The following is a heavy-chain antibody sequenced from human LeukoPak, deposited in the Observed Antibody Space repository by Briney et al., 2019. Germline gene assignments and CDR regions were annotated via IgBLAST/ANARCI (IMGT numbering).Heavy chain of an antibody. J-gene: IGHJ6*03. CDR1: GFTFSSYA. Sequence: QTGGSLRLSCAASGFTFSSYAMSWVRQAPGKGLEWVSAISGSGGSTYYADSVKGRFTISRDNSKNTLYLQMNSLRAEDTAVYYCAKDRLERRGYYYYYYMDVWGKGTTVTVSS. D-gene: IGHD1-1*01. V-gene: IGHV3-23*01. CDR2: ISGSGGST. CDR3: AKDRLERRGYYYYYYMDV.